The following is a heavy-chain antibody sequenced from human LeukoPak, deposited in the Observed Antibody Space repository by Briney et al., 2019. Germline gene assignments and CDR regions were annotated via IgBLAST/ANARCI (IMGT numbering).Heavy chain of an antibody. CDR2: IIPIFGTA. V-gene: IGHV1-69*13. Sequence: SVKVSCKASGGTFSSYAISWVRQAPGQGLEWMGGIIPIFGTANYTQKFQGRVTITADEPTSTAYMELSSLRSEDTAVYYCARGFWSGLPSGLAYMDVWGKGTTVTVSS. CDR1: GGTFSSYA. CDR3: ARGFWSGLPSGLAYMDV. J-gene: IGHJ6*03. D-gene: IGHD3-3*01.